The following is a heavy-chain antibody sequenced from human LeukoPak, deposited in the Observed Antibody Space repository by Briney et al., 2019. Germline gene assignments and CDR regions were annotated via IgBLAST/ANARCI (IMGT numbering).Heavy chain of an antibody. CDR3: ARSGKSELILFDY. J-gene: IGHJ4*02. CDR2: ISSSSSTI. Sequence: GGSLRLSCAASGFTFSSYSMNWVRQAPGKGLEWVSYISSSSSTIYYADSVKGRFTISRDNAKNSLYLQMNSLRAEDTAVYYCARSGKSELILFDYWGQGTLVTVSS. V-gene: IGHV3-48*01. D-gene: IGHD1-26*01. CDR1: GFTFSSYS.